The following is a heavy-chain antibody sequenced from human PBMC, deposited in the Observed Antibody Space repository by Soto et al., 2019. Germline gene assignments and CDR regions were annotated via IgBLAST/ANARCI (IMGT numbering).Heavy chain of an antibody. CDR3: ARGLLMSPYPYFDY. Sequence: ASVTVSCQTSGYTFTSYYMHWVRQAPGQGLEWMGIINPSGGSTSYAQRFQGRVTISVDTSKNQFSLKLSSVTAVDTAVYYCARGLLMSPYPYFDYWGQGTLVTVSS. D-gene: IGHD2-15*01. CDR2: INPSGGST. CDR1: GYTFTSYY. V-gene: IGHV1-46*01. J-gene: IGHJ4*02.